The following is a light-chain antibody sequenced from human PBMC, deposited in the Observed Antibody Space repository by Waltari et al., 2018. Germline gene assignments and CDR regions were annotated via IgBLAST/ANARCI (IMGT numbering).Light chain of an antibody. J-gene: IGLJ7*01. CDR1: NIGGKN. CDR2: RDN. CDR3: QVCDSSTSV. V-gene: IGLV3-9*01. Sequence: SYDLTQPLSVSVALGQTARITCGGNNIGGKNVHWYQQKPGQAPLLVIYRDNNRPSRMPERFSGSNSENTATLTSSRAQAADEADYYCQVCDSSTSVFGGGTQLTVL.